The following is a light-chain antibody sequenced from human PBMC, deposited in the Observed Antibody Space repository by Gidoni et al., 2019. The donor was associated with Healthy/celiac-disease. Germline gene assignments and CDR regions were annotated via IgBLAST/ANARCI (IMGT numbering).Light chain of an antibody. CDR3: QQSYSTPRP. CDR2: AAS. J-gene: IGKJ1*01. Sequence: DIQMTQSPSSLSASVGDRVTITCRASQSISSYLNWYQQKPGKAPKLLSYAASSLQSGVTSRFSGSGSGTDFTLTISSLQPEDFATYYCQQSYSTPRPFGQGTKVEIK. CDR1: QSISSY. V-gene: IGKV1-39*01.